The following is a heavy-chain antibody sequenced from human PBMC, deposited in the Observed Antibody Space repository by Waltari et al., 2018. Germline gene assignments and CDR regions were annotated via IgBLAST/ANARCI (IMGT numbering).Heavy chain of an antibody. CDR3: AMLPPLYYDFWSGYQSAGYFDY. D-gene: IGHD3-3*01. V-gene: IGHV4-38-2*01. CDR2: IYHSGST. Sequence: QVQLQESGPGLVKPSETLSLTCAVSGYSISSGYYWGWIRQPPGKGLEWIGSIYHSGSTYYNPSLQSRVTISVDTSKNQFSLKLSSVTAADTAVYYCAMLPPLYYDFWSGYQSAGYFDYWGQGTLVTVSS. J-gene: IGHJ4*02. CDR1: GYSISSGYY.